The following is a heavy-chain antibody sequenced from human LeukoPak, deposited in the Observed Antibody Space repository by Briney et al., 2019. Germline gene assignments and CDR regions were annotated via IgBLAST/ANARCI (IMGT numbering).Heavy chain of an antibody. CDR2: ISSSSSYI. D-gene: IGHD1-26*01. Sequence: GSLRLSCAASGFTFSSYSMNWVRQAPGKGLEWVSSISSSSSYIYYAYSVKGRFTISRDNAKNSLYLQMNSLRAEDTAVYYCARSPRSVVGALYWGQGTLVTVSS. CDR3: ARSPRSVVGALY. CDR1: GFTFSSYS. V-gene: IGHV3-21*01. J-gene: IGHJ4*02.